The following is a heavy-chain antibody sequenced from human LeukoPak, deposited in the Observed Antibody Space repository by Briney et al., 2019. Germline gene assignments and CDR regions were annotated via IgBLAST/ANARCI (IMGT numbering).Heavy chain of an antibody. Sequence: GGSLRLSCAASGFTVSSNFMSWVRQTPEKGLEWVSVIYSDGSTYYADSVKGRFTISRDSSKNTLYLQMNSLRDEDTAVYYCARSGSGWFDFWGQGTLVTVSS. J-gene: IGHJ4*02. CDR1: GFTVSSNF. D-gene: IGHD6-19*01. CDR3: ARSGSGWFDF. CDR2: IYSDGST. V-gene: IGHV3-53*01.